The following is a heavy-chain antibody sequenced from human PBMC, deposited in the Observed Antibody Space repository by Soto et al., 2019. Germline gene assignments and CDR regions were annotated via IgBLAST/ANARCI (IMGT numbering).Heavy chain of an antibody. CDR3: TMRRDWTAADPLDY. J-gene: IGHJ4*02. CDR1: GFAFSDSA. V-gene: IGHV3-73*02. CDR2: ISGKRGNDGT. D-gene: IGHD2-2*01. Sequence: EVQLVESGGGLVQPGGSLKLSCAASGFAFSDSAMHWVRQASGKGLEWIGRISGKRGNDGTAYAASVTGRFTISRDDSKTTTYLQMNSSKTEDTAVYYCTMRRDWTAADPLDYWGQGTLVTVSS.